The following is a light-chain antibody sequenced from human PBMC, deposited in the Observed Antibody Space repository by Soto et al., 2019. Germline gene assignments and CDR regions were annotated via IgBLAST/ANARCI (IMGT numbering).Light chain of an antibody. J-gene: IGLJ1*01. CDR1: SSDVGGYNY. CDR2: DVS. Sequence: QSALTQPASVSGSPGQSITISCTGTSSDVGGYNYVSWYQQHPGKAPKLIISDVSNRPSGVSNRFSGSKSGNTASLTISGLQAEDEADYYCNSYTGSSTHVFGTGTKVTVL. CDR3: NSYTGSSTHV. V-gene: IGLV2-14*03.